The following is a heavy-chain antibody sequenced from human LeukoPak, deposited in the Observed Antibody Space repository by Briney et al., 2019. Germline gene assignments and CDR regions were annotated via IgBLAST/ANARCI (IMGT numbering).Heavy chain of an antibody. CDR3: AKDLGRVVPAAIGDY. J-gene: IGHJ4*02. V-gene: IGHV3-30*18. D-gene: IGHD2-2*01. CDR1: GFTFSSYG. Sequence: GGSLRLSCAASGFTFSSYGMHWVRQAPGKGLEWVAVISYDGSNKYYADSVKGRFTISRDNSKNTLYLQMNSLRAEDTAVYYCAKDLGRVVPAAIGDYWGQGTLVTVSS. CDR2: ISYDGSNK.